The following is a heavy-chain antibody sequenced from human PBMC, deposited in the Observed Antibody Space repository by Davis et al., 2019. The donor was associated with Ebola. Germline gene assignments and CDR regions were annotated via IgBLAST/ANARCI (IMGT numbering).Heavy chain of an antibody. V-gene: IGHV4-59*01. CDR1: GDSISRSY. CDR3: ARLATYGMDV. J-gene: IGHJ6*04. Sequence: MPSETLSLTCGVSGDSISRSYWSWIRHPPGKGLEWIGNLYTSGTTNKNASLKSRLTILLDTSKNQLSLNLRSVTAADTAVYYCARLATYGMDVWGKGTTVTVSS. CDR2: LYTSGTT.